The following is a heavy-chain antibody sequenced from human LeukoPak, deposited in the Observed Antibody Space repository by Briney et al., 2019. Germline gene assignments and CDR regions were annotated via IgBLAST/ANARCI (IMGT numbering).Heavy chain of an antibody. CDR1: AGSISSSSYY. D-gene: IGHD4-23*01. CDR3: ARRRETGNPYFDY. V-gene: IGHV4-39*01. CDR2: IYYTGYS. J-gene: IGHJ4*02. Sequence: SETLSLTCTVSAGSISSSSYYWGWIRQPPGKGLEWIGYIYYTGYSYYNPSLKSRVTISVDTSKNQCSLKLSSVTAADTAVYYCARRRETGNPYFDYWGRGTLVTVSS.